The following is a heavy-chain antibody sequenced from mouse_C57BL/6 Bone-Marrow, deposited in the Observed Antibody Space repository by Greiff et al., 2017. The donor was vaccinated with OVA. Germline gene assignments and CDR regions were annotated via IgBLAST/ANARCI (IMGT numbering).Heavy chain of an antibody. J-gene: IGHJ1*03. CDR1: GFSLTSYG. Sequence: VQLQQSGPGLVQPSQSLSITCTVSGFSLTSYGVHWVRQSPGKGLEWLGVIWRGGSPDYNAAFMSRMSITKDNSKSQVFFKMNSLQADDTAIYYCARMRLTGTFYWYFDVWGTGTTVTVSS. V-gene: IGHV2-5*01. CDR3: ARMRLTGTFYWYFDV. D-gene: IGHD4-1*01. CDR2: IWRGGSP.